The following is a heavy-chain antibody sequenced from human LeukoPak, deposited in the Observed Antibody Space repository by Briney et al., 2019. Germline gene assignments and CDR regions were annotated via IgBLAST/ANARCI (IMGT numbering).Heavy chain of an antibody. D-gene: IGHD5-24*01. CDR1: GFTFSSYE. J-gene: IGHJ4*02. V-gene: IGHV3-48*03. CDR3: ARTRGRDGYNYYFDY. CDR2: ISSSGSTI. Sequence: GGSLRLSCAASGFTFSSYERNWVRQAPGKGLEWVSYISSSGSTIYYADSVKGRFTISRDNAKNSLYLQMNSLRAEDTAVYYCARTRGRDGYNYYFDYWGQGTLVTVSS.